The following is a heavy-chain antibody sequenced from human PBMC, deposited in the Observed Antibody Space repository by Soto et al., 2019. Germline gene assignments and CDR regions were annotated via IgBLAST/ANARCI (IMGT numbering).Heavy chain of an antibody. CDR1: GFTFSSYG. Sequence: PGGSLRLFXAASGFTFSSYGMHWVRQAPGKGLEWVAVIWYDGSNKYYADSVKGRFTISRDNSKNTLYLQMNSLRAEDTAVYHCARERSEDYYYGMDVWGQGTTVTVSS. J-gene: IGHJ6*02. CDR3: ARERSEDYYYGMDV. V-gene: IGHV3-33*01. D-gene: IGHD6-19*01. CDR2: IWYDGSNK.